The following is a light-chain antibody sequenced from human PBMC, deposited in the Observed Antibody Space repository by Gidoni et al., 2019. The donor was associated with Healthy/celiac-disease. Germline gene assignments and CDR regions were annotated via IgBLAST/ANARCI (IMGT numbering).Light chain of an antibody. CDR3: QQRSNWPYT. V-gene: IGKV3-11*01. J-gene: IGKJ2*01. CDR2: DAS. Sequence: EIVLTQSPATLSLSPGERATLSCRASQSVSSYLAWYQQKPGQAPRLLIYDASNRATGIPARSSGSGSGTDFTLTISSLEPEDFAVYYCQQRSNWPYTFGQXTKLEIK. CDR1: QSVSSY.